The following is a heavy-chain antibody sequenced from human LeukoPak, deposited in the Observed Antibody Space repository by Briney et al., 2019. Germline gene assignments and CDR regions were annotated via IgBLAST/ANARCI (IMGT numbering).Heavy chain of an antibody. J-gene: IGHJ4*02. CDR2: IKPNSGAT. Sequence: ASVKVSCKASGYTFNDYFMNWGRQSPGQGLEWMGWIKPNSGATNSAQRFQGRVTMTRDPSISTAYKGLCSLTSYDTTEYYSATLREINYGYYCGQGTPVTASA. CDR3: ATLREINYGYY. D-gene: IGHD5-18*01. CDR1: GYTFNDYF. V-gene: IGHV1-2*02.